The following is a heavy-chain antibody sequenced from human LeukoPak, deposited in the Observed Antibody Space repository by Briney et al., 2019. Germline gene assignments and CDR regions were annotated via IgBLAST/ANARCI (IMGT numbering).Heavy chain of an antibody. D-gene: IGHD3-16*01. V-gene: IGHV3-7*01. J-gene: IGHJ4*02. Sequence: GGSLRLSCVASGFTLSTYWISWVRQAPGKGLEWVATIQTDGSEKHYVDSARGRFTISRDNAENSLYLLLNSLRVEDTAEYFCATTFGGGLVQYWGQGALATVPS. CDR3: ATTFGGGLVQY. CDR1: GFTLSTYW. CDR2: IQTDGSEK.